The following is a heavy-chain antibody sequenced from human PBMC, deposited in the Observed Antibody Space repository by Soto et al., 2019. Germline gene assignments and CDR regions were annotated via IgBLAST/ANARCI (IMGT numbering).Heavy chain of an antibody. D-gene: IGHD6-13*01. CDR3: ARRGPAAGIRTAIDI. V-gene: IGHV5-51*01. Sequence: PGESLKISCKGSRYGFTSYRIGWVRQIPGKGLEWMRLIYPSASDTRDSPSFQGQVTISADKSSSHAYLQWSSLKASDTAMYYCARRGPAAGIRTAIDIWRRLTMVAVSS. J-gene: IGHJ3*02. CDR1: RYGFTSYR. CDR2: IYPSASDT.